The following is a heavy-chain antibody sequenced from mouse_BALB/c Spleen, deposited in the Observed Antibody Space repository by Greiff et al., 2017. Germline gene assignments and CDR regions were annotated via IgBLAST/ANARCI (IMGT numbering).Heavy chain of an antibody. J-gene: IGHJ4*01. CDR2: IYPGNVNT. CDR3: ARNDYDVGAMDY. CDR1: GYTFTSYY. V-gene: IGHV1S56*01. D-gene: IGHD2-4*01. Sequence: QVQLQQSGPELVKPGASVRISCKASGYTFTSYYIHWVKRRPGQGLEWIGWIYPGNVNTKYNEKFKGKATLTADKSSSTAYMQLSSLTSEDSAVYFCARNDYDVGAMDYWGQGTSVTVSS.